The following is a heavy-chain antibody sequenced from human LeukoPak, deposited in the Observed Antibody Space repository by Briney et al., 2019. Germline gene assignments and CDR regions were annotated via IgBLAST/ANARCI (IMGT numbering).Heavy chain of an antibody. J-gene: IGHJ6*02. CDR1: GGSISSYY. D-gene: IGHD6-19*01. CDR3: ARGSTGGYYYCMDV. CDR2: IYYSGST. Sequence: SETLSLTCTVSGGSISSYYWSWIRQPPGKGLEWIGYIYYSGSTNYNPSLKSRVTISVDTSKNQFSLKLSSVTAADTAVYYGARGSTGGYYYCMDVWGQGTTVTVSS. V-gene: IGHV4-59*01.